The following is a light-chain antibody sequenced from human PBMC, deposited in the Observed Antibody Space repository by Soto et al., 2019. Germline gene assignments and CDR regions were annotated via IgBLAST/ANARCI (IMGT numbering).Light chain of an antibody. CDR1: QSFSSHF. Sequence: EIVLTQSPGTLSLSPGERATLSCRASQSFSSHFLAWYQQRPGQAPRLLIYAASSRATGIPDRFSGSASGTDLTLTISRLEPEDFAMYYCQQYAISHRTFGQGTKVDIK. J-gene: IGKJ1*01. V-gene: IGKV3-20*01. CDR3: QQYAISHRT. CDR2: AAS.